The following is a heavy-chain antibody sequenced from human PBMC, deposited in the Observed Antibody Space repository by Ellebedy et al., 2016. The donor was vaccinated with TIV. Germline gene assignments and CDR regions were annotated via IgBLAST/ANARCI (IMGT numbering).Heavy chain of an antibody. CDR1: GGSISSSNW. CDR2: IYHSVST. CDR3: ARSPLDCSSTSCFPLGGFDY. Sequence: MPSETLSLTCAVSGGSISSSNWWSWVRQPPGKGLEWIGEIYHSVSTNYNPSLKSRVTISVDTSKNQFSLKLSSVTAADTAVYYCARSPLDCSSTSCFPLGGFDYWGQGTLVTVSS. V-gene: IGHV4-4*02. D-gene: IGHD2-2*01. J-gene: IGHJ4*02.